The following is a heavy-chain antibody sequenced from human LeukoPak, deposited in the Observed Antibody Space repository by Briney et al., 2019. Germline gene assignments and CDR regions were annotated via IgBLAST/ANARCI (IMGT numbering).Heavy chain of an antibody. Sequence: SQTLSLTCTVSGGSISSGDYYWSWIRQPPGKGLEWIGYIYYSGSTYYNPSLKSRVTISVDTSKNQFSLKLSSVTAADTAVYYCATPVVVGGAFDIWGQGTMVTVSS. D-gene: IGHD2-15*01. CDR2: IYYSGST. CDR1: GGSISSGDYY. V-gene: IGHV4-30-4*01. J-gene: IGHJ3*02. CDR3: ATPVVVGGAFDI.